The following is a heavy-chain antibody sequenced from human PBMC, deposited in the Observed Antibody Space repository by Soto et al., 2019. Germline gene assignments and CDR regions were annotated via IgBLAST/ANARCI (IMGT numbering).Heavy chain of an antibody. CDR1: VFTLSSYA. J-gene: IGHJ6*02. CDR3: AKYRRITMIVVVQNYYYYGMEV. Sequence: TGGSPRLSCAAPVFTLSSYAMSWGRQAPGKGLELVSAISGSGGSTYYADSVKGRFTISRDNSKNTLYLQMNSLRAEDTAVYYCAKYRRITMIVVVQNYYYYGMEVWVQGTTVTVSS. D-gene: IGHD3-22*01. V-gene: IGHV3-23*01. CDR2: ISGSGGST.